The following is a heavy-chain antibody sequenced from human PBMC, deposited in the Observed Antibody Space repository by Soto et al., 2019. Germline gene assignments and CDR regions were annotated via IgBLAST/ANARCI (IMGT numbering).Heavy chain of an antibody. D-gene: IGHD6-6*01. CDR3: ASERPDGARLDP. CDR2: ISYSGST. J-gene: IGHJ5*02. Sequence: SETLSLTCTVSDGSISSYYWSWIRQPPGKGLECIGYISYSGSTYYNPSLKSRVTISVDTSKSQFSLKLTSVTAADTAVYYCASERPDGARLDPWGQGTLVTVSS. V-gene: IGHV4-59*08. CDR1: DGSISSYY.